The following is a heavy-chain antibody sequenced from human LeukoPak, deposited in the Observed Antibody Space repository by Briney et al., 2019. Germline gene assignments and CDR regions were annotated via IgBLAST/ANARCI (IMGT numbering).Heavy chain of an antibody. CDR1: GGTFSSYA. J-gene: IGHJ6*02. D-gene: IGHD6-19*01. V-gene: IGHV1-69*04. Sequence: SVKVSCKASGGTFSSYAISWVRQAPGQGLEWMGRIIPILGIANYAQKFQGRVTITADKSTSTAYMELSSLRSEDTAVYYCARDRQWLVMGSRDMDVWGQGTTVTVSS. CDR2: IIPILGIA. CDR3: ARDRQWLVMGSRDMDV.